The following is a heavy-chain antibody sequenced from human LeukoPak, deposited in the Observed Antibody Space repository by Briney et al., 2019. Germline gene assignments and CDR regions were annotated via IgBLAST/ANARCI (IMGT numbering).Heavy chain of an antibody. D-gene: IGHD6-19*01. J-gene: IGHJ4*02. CDR1: GFTFSSYW. CDR3: VRDRGWNCFDY. V-gene: IGHV3-74*01. CDR2: INIDGTST. Sequence: GGSLRLSCAASGFTFSSYWMHWVRQDPSKGLVWVSRINIDGTSTAYADSVKGRFTVSRDNAKNTLYLQMDSLRAEDTAVYFCVRDRGWNCFDYWGQGTLVTVSS.